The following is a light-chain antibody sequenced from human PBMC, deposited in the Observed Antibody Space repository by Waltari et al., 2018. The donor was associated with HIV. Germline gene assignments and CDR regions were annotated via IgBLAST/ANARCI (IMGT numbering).Light chain of an antibody. J-gene: IGLJ2*01. CDR3: QAWDSSTLV. CDR1: KLGDRF. V-gene: IGLV3-1*01. CDR2: GDN. Sequence: SYELTQQPSVSVSPGQTASITCSGDKLGDRFTSWYQQKPGQSPVLVIYGDNKRPSGIPERFSGSNSRNTVTLTISGTQAMDEADYYCQAWDSSTLVFAGGTKLTVL.